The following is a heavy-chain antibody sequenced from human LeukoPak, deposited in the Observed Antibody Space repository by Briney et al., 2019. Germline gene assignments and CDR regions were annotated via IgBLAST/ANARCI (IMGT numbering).Heavy chain of an antibody. CDR1: GFTFSGSA. D-gene: IGHD3-22*01. CDR3: AKVITYDSSGYYRHPDY. J-gene: IGHJ4*02. Sequence: GGSLRLSCAASGFTFSGSAMHWVRQAPGKGLEWVAVISYDTNIKSYADSVKGRFTISRDNSKNTLYLQMNSLRAEDTAVYYCAKVITYDSSGYYRHPDYWGQGTLVTVSS. V-gene: IGHV3-30*04. CDR2: ISYDTNIK.